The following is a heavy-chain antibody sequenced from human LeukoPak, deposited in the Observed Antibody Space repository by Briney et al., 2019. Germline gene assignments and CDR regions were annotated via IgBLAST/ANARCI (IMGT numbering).Heavy chain of an antibody. CDR1: GFTASINY. CDR3: AGGRLLPDY. J-gene: IGHJ4*02. V-gene: IGHV3-53*05. Sequence: GRSLRLSWAPAGFTASINYMSWVRQSPGKGLEWVSVIYSGGSTYYADSVKGRFTISRDNSKNTLYLQMNSLRAEDTAVYYCAGGRLLPDYWGQGTLVTVSS. D-gene: IGHD3-10*01. CDR2: IYSGGST.